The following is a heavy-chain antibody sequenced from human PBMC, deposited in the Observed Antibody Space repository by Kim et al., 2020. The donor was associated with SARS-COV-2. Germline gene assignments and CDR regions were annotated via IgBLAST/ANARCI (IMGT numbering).Heavy chain of an antibody. J-gene: IGHJ4*02. Sequence: GGSLRLSCAASGFSFTDYYMSWIRQPPGKGLEWVAHISGSTYVTNEADSVKGRFTISRDNAKKSIFLQMNSLRGEDTAVYYCARVWNDGVFFFDSLGQGT. V-gene: IGHV3-11*06. CDR3: ARVWNDGVFFFDS. CDR2: ISGSTYVT. D-gene: IGHD1-1*01. CDR1: GFSFTDYY.